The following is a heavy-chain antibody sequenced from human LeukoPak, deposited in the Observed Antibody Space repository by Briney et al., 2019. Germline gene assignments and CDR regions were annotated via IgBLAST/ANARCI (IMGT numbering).Heavy chain of an antibody. Sequence: ASVKVSCKASGYTFTRYGISWVGQPPAQGLEGMGWISAYNGNTNYAQKLQGRVTMTTDTATSTAYMELSSLRSEDTAVYYCARQSQWLADAFDIWGQGTMVTVSS. J-gene: IGHJ3*02. D-gene: IGHD6-19*01. V-gene: IGHV1-18*01. CDR3: ARQSQWLADAFDI. CDR2: ISAYNGNT. CDR1: GYTFTRYG.